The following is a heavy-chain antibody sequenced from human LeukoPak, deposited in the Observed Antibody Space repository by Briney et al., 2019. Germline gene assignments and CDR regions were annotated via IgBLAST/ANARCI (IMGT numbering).Heavy chain of an antibody. CDR2: ISVYNGKT. V-gene: IGHV1-18*01. Sequence: GASVKVSCKAFGYTFRTYGISWVRQAPGQGLEWMGWISVYNGKTDYAQNLQGRFTMTTDTSTSTAYMELRSLRSDDTAVYYCARGPPYGGPQDYWGLGTLVTVSS. CDR1: GYTFRTYG. J-gene: IGHJ4*02. D-gene: IGHD4-23*01. CDR3: ARGPPYGGPQDY.